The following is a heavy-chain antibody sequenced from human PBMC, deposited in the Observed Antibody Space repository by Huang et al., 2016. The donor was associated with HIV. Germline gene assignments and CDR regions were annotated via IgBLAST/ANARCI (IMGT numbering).Heavy chain of an antibody. V-gene: IGHV1-24*01. CDR2: FAPEHGET. CDR1: GYTLTELS. CDR3: AAGYDTYYDI. D-gene: IGHD2-21*01. Sequence: QVQLVQSGAELKKPGASVKVSCKVSGYTLTELSIHWVRQAPGKGLEWMGGFAPEHGETIYAQNCQGRVTMTEDTSTDTAYMELHSLRPEDTAVYYCAAGYDTYYDIWGQGTMVIASS. J-gene: IGHJ3*02.